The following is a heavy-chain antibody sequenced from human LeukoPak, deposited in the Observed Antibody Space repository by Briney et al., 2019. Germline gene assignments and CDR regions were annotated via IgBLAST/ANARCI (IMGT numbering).Heavy chain of an antibody. CDR1: GFIFKNYR. Sequence: PGGSLRLSCAASGFIFKNYRMNWVRQAPGKGLEWVSYISSSTSGATIYYADSVRGRFTISRDNAKNSLYLQMNSLRAEDTAAYYLARGSGSYYGHFDYWGQGTLVTVSS. V-gene: IGHV3-48*01. D-gene: IGHD1-26*01. J-gene: IGHJ4*02. CDR2: ISSSTSGATI. CDR3: ARGSGSYYGHFDY.